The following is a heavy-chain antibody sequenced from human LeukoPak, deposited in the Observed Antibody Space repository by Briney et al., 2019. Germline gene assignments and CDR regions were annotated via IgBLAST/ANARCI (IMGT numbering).Heavy chain of an antibody. Sequence: PGGSLRLSCAASGFTVSSNYMSWVRQAPGKGLEWVSVIYSGGSTYYADSVKGRFTISRDNSKNTLYLQMNSLRAEDTAVYYCARGPVGDYDFWSGYYAYWGQGTLVTVSS. D-gene: IGHD3-3*01. J-gene: IGHJ4*02. CDR2: IYSGGST. CDR3: ARGPVGDYDFWSGYYAY. CDR1: GFTVSSNY. V-gene: IGHV3-66*01.